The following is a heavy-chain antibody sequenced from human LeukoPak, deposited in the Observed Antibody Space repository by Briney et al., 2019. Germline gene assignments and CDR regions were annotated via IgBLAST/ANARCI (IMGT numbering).Heavy chain of an antibody. CDR2: MNPNSGNT. D-gene: IGHD5-12*01. Sequence: ASVKVSCKASGYTFTSYDINWVRQATAQGLEWMGWMNPNSGNTGYAQKFQGRVTMTRTTSRSTAYRELSSLRSEDTAVYYGARGTDWLRFCYYWGQGTPVTASS. CDR1: GYTFTSYD. CDR3: ARGTDWLRFCYY. V-gene: IGHV1-8*01. J-gene: IGHJ4*02.